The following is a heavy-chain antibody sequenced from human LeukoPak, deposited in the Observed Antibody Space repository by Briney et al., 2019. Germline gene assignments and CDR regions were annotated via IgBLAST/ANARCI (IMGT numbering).Heavy chain of an antibody. CDR2: IIPIFGTA. D-gene: IGHD2-2*01. CDR3: ARHCSSTSCYGIRYFQH. V-gene: IGHV1-69*01. J-gene: IGHJ1*01. Sequence: ASVKVSCKASEGTFSSYAISWVRQAPGQGLEWMGGIIPIFGTANYAQKFQGRVTITADESTSTAYMELSSLRSEDTAVYYCARHCSSTSCYGIRYFQHWGQGTLVTVSS. CDR1: EGTFSSYA.